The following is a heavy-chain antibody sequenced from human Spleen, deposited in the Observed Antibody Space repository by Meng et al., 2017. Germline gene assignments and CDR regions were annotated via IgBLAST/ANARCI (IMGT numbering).Heavy chain of an antibody. D-gene: IGHD3-16*02. CDR2: IYPGDSNS. Sequence: GESLKISCKGSGYTFSNYWIGWVRRMPGKGLEWMGIIYPGDSNSRYSPSFQGQVTISADKFISTAYLQWSSLKASDTAMYYCARRWTNYDYVWGSYRNDAFDIWGQGTMVTVSS. V-gene: IGHV5-51*01. CDR1: GYTFSNYW. CDR3: ARRWTNYDYVWGSYRNDAFDI. J-gene: IGHJ3*02.